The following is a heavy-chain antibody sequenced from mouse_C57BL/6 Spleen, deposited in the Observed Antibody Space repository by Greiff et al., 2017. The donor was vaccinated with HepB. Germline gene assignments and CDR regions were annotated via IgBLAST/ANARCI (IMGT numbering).Heavy chain of an antibody. CDR1: GYSITSGYY. V-gene: IGHV3-6*01. J-gene: IGHJ4*01. Sequence: EVQRVESGPGLVKPSQSLSLTCSVTGYSITSGYYWNWIRQFPGNKLEWMGYISYDGSNNYNPSLKNRISITRDTSKNQFFLKLNSVTTEDTATYYCARIDGYYLDYWGQGTSVTVSS. CDR3: ARIDGYYLDY. D-gene: IGHD2-3*01. CDR2: ISYDGSN.